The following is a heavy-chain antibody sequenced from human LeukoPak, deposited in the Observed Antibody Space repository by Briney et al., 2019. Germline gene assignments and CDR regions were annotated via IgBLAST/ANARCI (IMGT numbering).Heavy chain of an antibody. J-gene: IGHJ4*02. CDR3: ARVSGPGYCSSTSCYMNY. CDR1: GYTFTGYY. CDR2: INPNSGGT. V-gene: IGHV1-2*06. Sequence: EASVKVSCKASGYTFTGYYMHWVRQAPGQGLEWMGRINPNSGGTNYAQKFQGRVTTTRDTSISTAYMELSRLRSDDTAVYYCARVSGPGYCSSTSCYMNYWGQGTLVTVSS. D-gene: IGHD2-2*02.